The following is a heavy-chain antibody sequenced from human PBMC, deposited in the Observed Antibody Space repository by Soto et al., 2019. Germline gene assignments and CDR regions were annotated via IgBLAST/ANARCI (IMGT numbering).Heavy chain of an antibody. D-gene: IGHD3-3*01. CDR2: INPSGGRT. CDR3: ARDLGGDFWSGYFFDY. J-gene: IGHJ4*02. Sequence: QVHLVQSGAEVKKPGASVKVSCKASGYTFTNYYIHWVRQAPGQGLEWLGIINPSGGRTNYAQKFQGRVTMTRDTSTSTVYMELSSLRSEDTAVYYCARDLGGDFWSGYFFDYWGQGTLVNVSS. V-gene: IGHV1-46*01. CDR1: GYTFTNYY.